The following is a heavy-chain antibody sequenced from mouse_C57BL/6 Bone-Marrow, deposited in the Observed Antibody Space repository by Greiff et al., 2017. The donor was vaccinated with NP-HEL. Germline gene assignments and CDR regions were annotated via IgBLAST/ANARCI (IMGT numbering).Heavy chain of an antibody. V-gene: IGHV3-6*01. CDR2: ISYDGSN. D-gene: IGHD2-5*01. CDR1: GYSITSGYY. Sequence: EVKLQESGPGLVKPSQSLSLTCSVTGYSITSGYYWNWIRQFPGNKLEWMGYISYDGSNNYNPSLKNRISITRDTSKNQFFLKLNSVTTEDTATYYCAGYYSNYYWYFDVWGTGTTVTVSS. CDR3: AGYYSNYYWYFDV. J-gene: IGHJ1*03.